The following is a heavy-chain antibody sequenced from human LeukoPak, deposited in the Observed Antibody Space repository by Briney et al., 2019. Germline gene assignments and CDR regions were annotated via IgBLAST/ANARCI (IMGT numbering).Heavy chain of an antibody. CDR3: ARMSGSDYLTSWFDP. V-gene: IGHV1-3*01. J-gene: IGHJ5*02. CDR2: INAGNGNT. Sequence: ASVKVSCKASGYTFTSYAMHWVRQAPGQRLEWMGWINAGNGNTKYSQKFQGRVTITRDTSASTAYMELSSLRSEDTAVYYCARMSGSDYLTSWFDPWGQGTLVTVSS. CDR1: GYTFTSYA. D-gene: IGHD2-21*02.